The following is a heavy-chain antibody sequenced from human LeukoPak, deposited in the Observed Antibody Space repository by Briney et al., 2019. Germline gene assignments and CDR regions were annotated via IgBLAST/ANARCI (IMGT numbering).Heavy chain of an antibody. Sequence: PSETLSLTCAVSGYSISSGYYWGWVRQPPGEGLEWIGSIYHSGSTYYNPSLKSRVTISVDTSKNQFSLKLSSVTAADTAVYYCARSLYDSSGYYYVPGEVYLFDYWGQGTLVTVSS. CDR3: ARSLYDSSGYYYVPGEVYLFDY. J-gene: IGHJ4*02. CDR1: GYSISSGYY. V-gene: IGHV4-38-2*01. CDR2: IYHSGST. D-gene: IGHD3-22*01.